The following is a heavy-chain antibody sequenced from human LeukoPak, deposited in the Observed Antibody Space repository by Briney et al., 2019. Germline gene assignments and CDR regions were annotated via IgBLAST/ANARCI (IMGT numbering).Heavy chain of an antibody. CDR3: ARDPGGSRGWFDY. CDR1: GASVSSYY. V-gene: IGHV4-59*02. Sequence: SETLSLTCTVSGASVSSYYWTWIRRPPGKGLEWIGYIHHSGSTRYNPSLQSQVTISLDTSRTQFSLRLNSVSAADTAVYYCARDPGGSRGWFDYWGQGDLVTVSS. D-gene: IGHD6-19*01. CDR2: IHHSGST. J-gene: IGHJ4*02.